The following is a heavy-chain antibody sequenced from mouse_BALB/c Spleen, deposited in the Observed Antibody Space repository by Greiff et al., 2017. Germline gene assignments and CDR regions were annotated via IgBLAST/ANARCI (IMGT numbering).Heavy chain of an antibody. CDR3: ARSGGGNSWFAY. CDR1: GFNIKDTY. Sequence: EVQLQQSGAELVKPGASVKLSCTASGFNIKDTYMHWVKQRPEQGLEWIGRIDPANGNTKYDPKFQGKATITADTSSNTAYLQLSSLTSEDTAVYYCARSGGGNSWFAYWGQGTLVTVSA. D-gene: IGHD2-1*01. J-gene: IGHJ3*01. V-gene: IGHV14-3*02. CDR2: IDPANGNT.